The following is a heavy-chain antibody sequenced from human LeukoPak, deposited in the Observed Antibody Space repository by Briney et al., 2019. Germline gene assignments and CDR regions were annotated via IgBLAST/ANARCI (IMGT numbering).Heavy chain of an antibody. J-gene: IGHJ6*03. CDR3: ARETSQKGAHYMDV. V-gene: IGHV4-39*07. D-gene: IGHD3-16*01. CDR1: GDSISSSSSY. Sequence: SETLSLTCTVSGDSISSSSSYWGWIRQPPGEGLEWIGSIYYSGSTNYNPSLKSRVTISVDTSKNQFSLKLSSVTAADTAVYYCARETSQKGAHYMDVWGKGTTVTISS. CDR2: IYYSGST.